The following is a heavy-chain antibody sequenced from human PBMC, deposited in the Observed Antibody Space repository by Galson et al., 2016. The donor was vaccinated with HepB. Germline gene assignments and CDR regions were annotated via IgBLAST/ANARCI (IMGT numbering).Heavy chain of an antibody. CDR1: GFTFRTYD. V-gene: IGHV3-13*01. J-gene: IGHJ6*02. CDR3: ARGPYRRSSFYYGMDV. Sequence: SLRLSCAASGFTFRTYDMHWVRQTKAKGLEWVSAIGTAGDTYYPDSVKGRFTISRENAKNSLYLQMNSLRAGDTVVYYCARGPYRRSSFYYGMDVWGQGTTVTVSS. CDR2: IGTAGDT. D-gene: IGHD3-10*01.